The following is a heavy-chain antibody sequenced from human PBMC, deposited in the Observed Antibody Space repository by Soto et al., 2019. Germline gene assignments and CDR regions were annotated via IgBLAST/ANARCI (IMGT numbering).Heavy chain of an antibody. CDR3: ASPAYCGGDCYSHFDY. V-gene: IGHV1-69*13. D-gene: IGHD2-21*02. CDR1: GGTFSSYA. CDR2: IIPIFGTA. Sequence: GASVKVSCKASGGTFSSYAISWVRQAPGQGLEWMGGIIPIFGTANYAQKFQGRVTITADESTSTAYMELSSLRSEDTAVYYCASPAYCGGDCYSHFDYWGQGTLVTVSS. J-gene: IGHJ4*02.